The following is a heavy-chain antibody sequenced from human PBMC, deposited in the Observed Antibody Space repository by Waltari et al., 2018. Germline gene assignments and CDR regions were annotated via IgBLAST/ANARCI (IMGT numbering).Heavy chain of an antibody. Sequence: QVQLVQSGAEVKEPGASVKVSCKASGYTFSTYDINWVRQATGQGLGWMGWINPNSGNTCYAPKCQGRVTMTRDTSISTAYMELSSLRSDDTAVYYCARGSRLGSGTFFPTATDNWAQVTPVTVSS. D-gene: IGHD3-10*01. V-gene: IGHV1-8*01. CDR2: INPNSGNT. CDR3: ARGSRLGSGTFFPTATDN. CDR1: GYTFSTYD. J-gene: IGHJ4*02.